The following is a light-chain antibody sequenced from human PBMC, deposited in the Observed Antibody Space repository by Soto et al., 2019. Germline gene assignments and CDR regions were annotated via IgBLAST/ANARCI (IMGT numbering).Light chain of an antibody. J-gene: IGKJ1*01. Sequence: EILFTQSPGTLSLSPGERATLSCRASRSVSNNYLAWYQPKPGKAPRLLIYGASNRATGIPDRLSGSGSGTDFALSIRRLEPEDFAVYYCQQYGSSGTFGQGTKVDIK. V-gene: IGKV3-20*01. CDR3: QQYGSSGT. CDR1: RSVSNNY. CDR2: GAS.